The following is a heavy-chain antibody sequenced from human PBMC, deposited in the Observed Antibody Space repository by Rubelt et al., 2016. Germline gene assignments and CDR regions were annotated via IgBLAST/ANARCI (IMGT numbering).Heavy chain of an antibody. CDR1: GGSFSGYY. V-gene: IGHV4-34*01. Sequence: QVQLQQWGAGLLKPSETLSLTCAVYGGSFSGYYWSWIRQPPGKGLEWIGEINHSGSTNYNPSLKSRVTISVDTSKNQFSRKRGAVTAADTAVDYCARDFSTWSRGDWFDSWGQGIPVTVSS. CDR2: INHSGST. D-gene: IGHD6-13*01. CDR3: ARDFSTWSRGDWFDS. J-gene: IGHJ5*01.